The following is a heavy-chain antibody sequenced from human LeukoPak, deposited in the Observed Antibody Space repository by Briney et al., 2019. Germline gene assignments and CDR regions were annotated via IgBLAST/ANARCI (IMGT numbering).Heavy chain of an antibody. CDR3: ARGGYGYCSSTSCYKEHWFDP. V-gene: IGHV4-34*01. J-gene: IGHJ5*02. CDR2: INHSGST. D-gene: IGHD2-2*02. Sequence: PSETLSLTCAVYGGSFSGYYWSWIRQPPGKGLEWIGEINHSGSTNYNPSLKSRVTISVDTSKNQFSLKLSSVTAADTAVYYCARGGYGYCSSTSCYKEHWFDPWGQGTLVTVSS. CDR1: GGSFSGYY.